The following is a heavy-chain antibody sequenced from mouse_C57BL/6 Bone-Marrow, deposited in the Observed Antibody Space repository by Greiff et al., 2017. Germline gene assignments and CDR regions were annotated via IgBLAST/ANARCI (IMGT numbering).Heavy chain of an antibody. CDR3: ARWRGRVFDY. D-gene: IGHD3-3*01. CDR2: IDPSDSYT. CDR1: GYTFTSYW. V-gene: IGHV1-69*01. Sequence: VQLQQPGAELVMPGASVKLSCKASGYTFTSYWMHWVKQRPGQGLEWIGEIDPSDSYTNYNQKFKGKSTLTVDKSSSTAYMQLSSLTSEDSAVYYCARWRGRVFDYWGQGTTLTVSS. J-gene: IGHJ2*01.